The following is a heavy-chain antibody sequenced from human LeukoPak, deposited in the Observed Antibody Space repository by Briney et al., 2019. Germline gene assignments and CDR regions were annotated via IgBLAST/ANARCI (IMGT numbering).Heavy chain of an antibody. V-gene: IGHV5-10-1*01. CDR1: GYSFTNYW. D-gene: IGHD1-14*01. CDR2: IDPSASQT. Sequence: GESLRLSCEASGYSFTNYWISWVRQMPGRGLDWMARIDPSASQTNYNPAFRGHVTVSIDKSITTAYLQWSSLEASDTAIYHCARRNRDKAISLDLWGRGTMVTVSS. CDR3: ARRNRDKAISLDL. J-gene: IGHJ2*01.